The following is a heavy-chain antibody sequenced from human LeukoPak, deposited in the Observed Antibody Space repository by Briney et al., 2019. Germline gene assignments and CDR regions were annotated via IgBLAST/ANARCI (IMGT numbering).Heavy chain of an antibody. D-gene: IGHD3-9*01. CDR1: GGSISSSNW. CDR3: ARVWGYDILTGYQIDAFDI. J-gene: IGHJ3*02. Sequence: SETLSLTCAVSGGSISSSNWWSWVRQPPGKGLEWIGEIHHSGTTNYNPSLKSRVTISVDKSKSQFSLKLSSVTAADTAVYYCARVWGYDILTGYQIDAFDIWGQGTMVTVSS. V-gene: IGHV4-4*02. CDR2: IHHSGTT.